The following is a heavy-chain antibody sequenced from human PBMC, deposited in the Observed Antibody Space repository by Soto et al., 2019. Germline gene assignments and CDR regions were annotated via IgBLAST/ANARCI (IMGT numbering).Heavy chain of an antibody. D-gene: IGHD6-13*01. CDR3: AHKPYSSRWAVDY. CDR2: IFWDDDK. J-gene: IGHJ4*01. V-gene: IGHV2-5*02. Sequence: HIPLKESGPTLVKPTQTLTLTCTFSGVSLSTNGVGVGWIRQPPGKALDWLALIFWDDDKRYSPSLKTRLTITKDTSKTQVILTMTNMDPVDTDTYYCAHKPYSSRWAVDYWCHGTLVTVSS. CDR1: GVSLSTNGVG.